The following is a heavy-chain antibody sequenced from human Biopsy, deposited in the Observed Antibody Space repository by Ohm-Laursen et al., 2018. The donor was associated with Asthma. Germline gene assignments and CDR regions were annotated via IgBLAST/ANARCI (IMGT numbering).Heavy chain of an antibody. CDR2: ISFDGSNK. CDR3: AKDVFPGWELRRGPDY. D-gene: IGHD1-26*01. Sequence: SLRLSCSASDFTFSNYGMHWVRQAPGKGLDWVAVISFDGSNKNYTDSVKGRFTISRDNSRNTLHLQMNSLRAEDTAVYYCAKDVFPGWELRRGPDYWGQGTLVTVSS. CDR1: DFTFSNYG. J-gene: IGHJ4*02. V-gene: IGHV3-30*18.